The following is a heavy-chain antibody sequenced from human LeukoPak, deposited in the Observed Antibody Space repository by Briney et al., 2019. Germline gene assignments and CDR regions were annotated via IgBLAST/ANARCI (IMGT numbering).Heavy chain of an antibody. Sequence: QSGGSLRLSCAASGFTFSSYAMRWVRQAPGKGLEYVSAISSNGGSTYYANSVKGRFTISRDNSKNTLYLQMGSLRAEDMAVYYCGRDFPLVMWRAFDIWGQGTMVTVSS. D-gene: IGHD3-22*01. CDR3: GRDFPLVMWRAFDI. CDR2: ISSNGGST. J-gene: IGHJ3*02. CDR1: GFTFSSYA. V-gene: IGHV3-64*01.